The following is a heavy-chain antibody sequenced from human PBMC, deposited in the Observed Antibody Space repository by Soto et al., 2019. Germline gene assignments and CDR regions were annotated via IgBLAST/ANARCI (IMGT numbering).Heavy chain of an antibody. CDR2: MSPNSGNT. J-gene: IGHJ4*02. D-gene: IGHD3-10*01. CDR3: ARVYGSGSYHLYYFDY. V-gene: IGHV1-8*01. Sequence: ASVKVSCKASGYTFTSYDINWVRQATGQGLEWMGWMSPNSGNTGYAQKFQGRVTMTRNTSISTAYMELSNLRSEDTAVYYCARVYGSGSYHLYYFDYWGQGTLVTVSS. CDR1: GYTFTSYD.